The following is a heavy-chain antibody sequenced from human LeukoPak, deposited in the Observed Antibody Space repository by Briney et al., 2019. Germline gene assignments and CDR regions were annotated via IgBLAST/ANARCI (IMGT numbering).Heavy chain of an antibody. D-gene: IGHD3/OR15-3a*01. CDR1: GGSLHRSF. CDR2: VYSSGTT. J-gene: IGHJ4*02. V-gene: IGHV4-59*01. CDR3: GRRPAVDGPIDN. Sequence: PSETLSLTCIVSGGSLHRSFWSWVRQPPGKGLEWIGHVYSSGTTDYSPSLKSRLTISIDTSRNQLSLRLASVTAADTAIYYCGRRPAVDGPIDNWGQGTLVAVSS.